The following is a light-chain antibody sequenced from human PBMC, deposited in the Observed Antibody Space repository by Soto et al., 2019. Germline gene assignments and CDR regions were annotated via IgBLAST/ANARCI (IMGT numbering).Light chain of an antibody. CDR1: QSVSNNY. V-gene: IGKV3-20*01. CDR2: GAS. J-gene: IGKJ3*01. Sequence: EIVLTQSPGTLSLSPGERATLSCRASQSVSNNYLAWYQQKPGQAPRLLIYGASSRATGIPDRFRGSGSGTEFTLTISCLDPEDLAVYYCQQYGTSPLAFGPGTKVDIK. CDR3: QQYGTSPLA.